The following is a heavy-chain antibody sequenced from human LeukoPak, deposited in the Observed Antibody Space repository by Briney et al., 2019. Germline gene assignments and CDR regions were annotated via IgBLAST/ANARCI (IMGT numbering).Heavy chain of an antibody. CDR1: GFTFSNYG. J-gene: IGHJ4*02. V-gene: IGHV3-33*06. Sequence: GRSLRLSCAASGFTFSNYGMHWVRQAPGKGLEWVAVIWYDGSNKYYVDSVKGRFTISRDNSKNTLYLQMNSLRAEGTAVYYCAKAGFTVAYFDYWGQGTLVTVSS. CDR2: IWYDGSNK. CDR3: AKAGFTVAYFDY. D-gene: IGHD4-23*01.